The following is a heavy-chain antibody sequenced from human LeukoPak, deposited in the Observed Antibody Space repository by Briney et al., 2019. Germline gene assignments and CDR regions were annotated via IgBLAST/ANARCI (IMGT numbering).Heavy chain of an antibody. CDR1: GGSISSYY. CDR2: IYPSGST. Sequence: SETLSLTCTVSGGSISSYYWSWIRQPAGKGLEWIGRIYPSGSTNYNPSLKSRVTMSINTSKNQFSLELSSVTAADTAVYYCARDRSLPVTGASNXDYXGQGXXVTVX. CDR3: ARDRSLPVTGASNXDY. V-gene: IGHV4-4*07. D-gene: IGHD6-19*01. J-gene: IGHJ4*02.